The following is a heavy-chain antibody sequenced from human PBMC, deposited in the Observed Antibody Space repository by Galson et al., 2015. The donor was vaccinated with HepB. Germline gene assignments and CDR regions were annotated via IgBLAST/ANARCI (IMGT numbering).Heavy chain of an antibody. Sequence: YYWSWIRQPAGKGLEWIGRIYTSGSTNYNPSLKSRVTMSVDTSKNQFSLKLSSVTTADTAVYYCARTRWGSSSSSFDYWGQGTLVTVSS. CDR2: IYTSGST. V-gene: IGHV4-4*07. CDR1: YY. J-gene: IGHJ4*02. CDR3: ARTRWGSSSSSFDY. D-gene: IGHD6-6*01.